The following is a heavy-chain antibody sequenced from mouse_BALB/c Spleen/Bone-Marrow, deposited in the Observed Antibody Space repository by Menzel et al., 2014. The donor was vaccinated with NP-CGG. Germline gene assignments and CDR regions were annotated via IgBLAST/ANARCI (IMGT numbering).Heavy chain of an antibody. CDR2: VTPYNGGT. CDR1: GYTFTDYY. J-gene: IGHJ2*01. CDR3: ARTGY. Sequence: VQLKESGPELVKPGASVKMSCKASGYTFTDYYMDWVKQSHGESFEWIGRVTPYNGGTTYSQKFKGKATLTVDKSSSTAYMALNSLTSEDSAVYYCARTGYWGQGTTLTVSS. V-gene: IGHV1-19*01.